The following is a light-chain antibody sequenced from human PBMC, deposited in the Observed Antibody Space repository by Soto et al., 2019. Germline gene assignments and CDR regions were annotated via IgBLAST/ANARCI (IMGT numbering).Light chain of an antibody. J-gene: IGLJ2*01. CDR3: TSYGGTCSYVV. V-gene: IGLV2-8*01. Sequence: QSVLTQPPSASGSPGQSVTISCTGTSSDVGGYNYVSWYRQHPGKAPQLIIYDVNKRPSGVPDRFSGSKSGNTASLTVSGLQPEDEADYFCTSYGGTCSYVVFGGGTKLTVL. CDR2: DVN. CDR1: SSDVGGYNY.